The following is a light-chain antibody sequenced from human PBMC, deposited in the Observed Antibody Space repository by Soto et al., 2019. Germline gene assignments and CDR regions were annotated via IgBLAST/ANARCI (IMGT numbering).Light chain of an antibody. CDR1: SSDVGGYDH. Sequence: QSVLTQPASVSGSPGQSITISCTGTSSDVGGYDHVSWYQQHPGKAPKLIIYDVTVRPSGISRRFSGSKSDNTASLAVAGLQHEDEDDYYCSSYTNKDTLLFGGGTKLTVL. V-gene: IGLV2-14*03. CDR3: SSYTNKDTLL. CDR2: DVT. J-gene: IGLJ3*02.